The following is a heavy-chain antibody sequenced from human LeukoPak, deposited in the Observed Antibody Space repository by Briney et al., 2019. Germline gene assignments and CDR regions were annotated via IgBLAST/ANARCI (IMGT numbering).Heavy chain of an antibody. J-gene: IGHJ3*01. CDR3: ARDGADNSGYYFGSL. CDR2: IYSGGRP. CDR1: GFTVSSNY. Sequence: PGGSLRLSCAASGFTVSSNYMSWVRQAPGKGLEWVSVIYSGGRPEYADSAKGRFTISSDNSKNTLYLQMNSLRVEDTAVYYCARDGADNSGYYFGSLWGQGTMVTVSS. V-gene: IGHV3-53*01. D-gene: IGHD3-22*01.